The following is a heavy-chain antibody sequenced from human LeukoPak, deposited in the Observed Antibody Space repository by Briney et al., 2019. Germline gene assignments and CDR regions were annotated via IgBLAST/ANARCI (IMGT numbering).Heavy chain of an antibody. CDR2: INHSGST. Sequence: NPSETLSLTCAVYGGSFSGYYWSWIRQPPGKGLEWIGEINHSGSTNYNPSLKSRVTISVDTSKNQFSLKLSSVTAADTAVYYCARGQRYSSSWYVGFQHWGQGTLVTVSS. V-gene: IGHV4-34*01. D-gene: IGHD6-13*01. CDR1: GGSFSGYY. J-gene: IGHJ1*01. CDR3: ARGQRYSSSWYVGFQH.